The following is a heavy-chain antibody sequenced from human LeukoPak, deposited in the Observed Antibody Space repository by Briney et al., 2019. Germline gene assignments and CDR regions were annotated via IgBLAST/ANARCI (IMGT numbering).Heavy chain of an antibody. V-gene: IGHV6-1*01. Sequence: SQTLSLTCAISGDSVSSNSAAWNWIRQSPSRGLEWLGRTYYRSKWYNDYAVSVKSRITINPDTSKNQFSLQLNSVTPEDTAVYYCARGYSYGPGGYYYYYMDVWGKGTTVTVSS. CDR3: ARGYSYGPGGYYYYYMDV. J-gene: IGHJ6*03. D-gene: IGHD5-18*01. CDR2: TYYRSKWYN. CDR1: GDSVSSNSAA.